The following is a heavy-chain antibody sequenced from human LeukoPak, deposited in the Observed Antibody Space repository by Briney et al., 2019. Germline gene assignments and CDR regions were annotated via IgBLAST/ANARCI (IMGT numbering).Heavy chain of an antibody. J-gene: IGHJ4*02. D-gene: IGHD6-13*01. CDR2: IYYSGST. CDR1: GGSISSYY. CDR3: ARVWYSSSWYGLFDY. Sequence: SGTLSLTCTVSGGSISSYYWSWIRQPPGKGLEWIGYIYYSGSTNYNPSLKSRVTISVDTSKNQFSLKLSSVTAADTAVYYCARVWYSSSWYGLFDYWGQGTLVTVSS. V-gene: IGHV4-59*01.